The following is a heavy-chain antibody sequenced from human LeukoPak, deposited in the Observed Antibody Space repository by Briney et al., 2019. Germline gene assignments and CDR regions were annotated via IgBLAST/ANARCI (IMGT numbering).Heavy chain of an antibody. J-gene: IGHJ6*03. CDR3: AREPNYDILTGPTRYYYYMDV. CDR1: GGTFSSYA. D-gene: IGHD3-9*01. CDR2: IIPIFGTA. Sequence: SVKVSCKASGGTFSSYAISWVRQAPGQGLEWMGGIIPIFGTANYAQKFQGRVTITADESTSTAYMELSSLRSGDTAVYYCAREPNYDILTGPTRYYYYMDVWGKGTTVTVSS. V-gene: IGHV1-69*13.